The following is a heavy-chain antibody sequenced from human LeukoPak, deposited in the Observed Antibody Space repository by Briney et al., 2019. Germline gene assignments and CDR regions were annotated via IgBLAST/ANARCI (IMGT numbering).Heavy chain of an antibody. J-gene: IGHJ4*02. Sequence: GGSLRLSCAASGFTFSDFWMTWVRQAPGKALEAVAYIKEDGSDKYYEHSVRGRFTISRDNAKSSLDLQMRSLRVEDTAVYYCARPRRGNSGDFFDLWGPGNLVTVSS. D-gene: IGHD4-23*01. CDR1: GFTFSDFW. CDR3: ARPRRGNSGDFFDL. CDR2: IKEDGSDK. V-gene: IGHV3-7*01.